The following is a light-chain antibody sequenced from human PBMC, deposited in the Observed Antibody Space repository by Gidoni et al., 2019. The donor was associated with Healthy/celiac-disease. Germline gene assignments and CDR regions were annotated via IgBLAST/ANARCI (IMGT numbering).Light chain of an antibody. CDR2: AAS. CDR3: QKYNSALFT. J-gene: IGKJ3*01. V-gene: IGKV1-27*01. Sequence: DIQMTQSPSSLSASVGDRVTSTCRASQGISNYLAWYQQKPGKVPKLLIYAASTLQSGVPSRFSGSGSGTDFTLTISSLQPEDVANYYCQKYNSALFTFGPGTKVDIK. CDR1: QGISNY.